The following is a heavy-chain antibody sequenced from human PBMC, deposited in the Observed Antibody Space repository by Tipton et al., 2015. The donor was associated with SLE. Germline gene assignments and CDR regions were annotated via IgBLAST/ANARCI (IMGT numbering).Heavy chain of an antibody. CDR3: ARGEGYSSGPGGMDV. D-gene: IGHD6-19*01. CDR2: IYYSGST. V-gene: IGHV4-59*12. Sequence: GLVKPSETLSLTCTVSGGSISSYYWSWIRQPPGKGLEWIGYIYYSGSTNYNPSLKSRVTISVDTSKNQFSLKLSSVTAADTAVYYCARGEGYSSGPGGMDVWGQGTTVTVSS. J-gene: IGHJ6*02. CDR1: GGSISSYY.